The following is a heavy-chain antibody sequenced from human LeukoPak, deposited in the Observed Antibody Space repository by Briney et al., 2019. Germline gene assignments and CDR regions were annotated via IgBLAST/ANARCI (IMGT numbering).Heavy chain of an antibody. CDR3: ARGDTAMVDY. D-gene: IGHD5-18*01. Sequence: GGPLRLSCAASGFTFSSYEMNWVRQAPGKGLERVSYISSSDSTIYYADSVKGRFTISRDNAKNSLFLQMNSLRVEDTAVYYCARGDTAMVDYWGQGTLVTVSS. CDR1: GFTFSSYE. J-gene: IGHJ4*02. V-gene: IGHV3-48*03. CDR2: ISSSDSTI.